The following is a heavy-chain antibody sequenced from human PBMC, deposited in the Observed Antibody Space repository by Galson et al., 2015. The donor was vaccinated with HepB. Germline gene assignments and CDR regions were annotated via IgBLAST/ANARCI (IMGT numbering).Heavy chain of an antibody. V-gene: IGHV3-23*01. Sequence: SLRLSCAASGFTFSSYAMGWVRQAPGKGLEWVSGITGGGGFTYYADSVKGRFTISRDNSNNTLYLQMNSLRVEDTAVYYCAKGHRGSASLCYFDYWGQGTLVTVSS. D-gene: IGHD3-16*01. CDR2: ITGGGGFT. J-gene: IGHJ4*02. CDR1: GFTFSSYA. CDR3: AKGHRGSASLCYFDY.